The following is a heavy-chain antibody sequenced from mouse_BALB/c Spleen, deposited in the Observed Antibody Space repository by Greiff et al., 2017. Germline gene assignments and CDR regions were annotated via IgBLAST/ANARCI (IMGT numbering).Heavy chain of an antibody. Sequence: VKLQQSGAELVRPGSSVKISCKASGYAFSSYWMNWVKQRPGQGLEWIGQIYPGDGDTNYNGKFKGKATLTADKSSSTAYMQLSSLTSEDSAVYFCARGDGNSFAYWGQGTLVTVSA. CDR1: GYAFSSYW. CDR2: IYPGDGDT. CDR3: ARGDGNSFAY. V-gene: IGHV1-80*01. D-gene: IGHD2-1*01. J-gene: IGHJ3*01.